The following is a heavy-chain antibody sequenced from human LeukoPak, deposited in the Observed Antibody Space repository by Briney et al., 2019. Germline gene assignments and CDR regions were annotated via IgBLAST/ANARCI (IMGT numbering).Heavy chain of an antibody. CDR3: ARTFISGGSFVDP. Sequence: SETLSLTCTISGGSISSYYWSWIRQPPGKGLEWIGYIYYSGSTNYNPSLKSRVTISVDTSKNQFSLKLSSVTAADTAVYSCARTFISGGSFVDPWGQGTLVTVSS. CDR1: GGSISSYY. CDR2: IYYSGST. J-gene: IGHJ5*02. V-gene: IGHV4-59*08. D-gene: IGHD1-26*01.